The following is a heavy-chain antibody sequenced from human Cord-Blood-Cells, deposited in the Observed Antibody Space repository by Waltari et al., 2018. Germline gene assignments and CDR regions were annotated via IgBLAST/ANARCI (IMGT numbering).Heavy chain of an antibody. V-gene: IGHV6-1*01. CDR2: TYYRSKWYN. D-gene: IGHD2-2*02. J-gene: IGHJ2*01. CDR1: GDSVPSNSAA. Sequence: QVQLQQSGPGLVKPSQTLPLTCAISGDSVPSNSAAWNWIRQSPSSGLEWLGRTYYRSKWYNDYAVSVKSRITINPDTSKNQFSLQLNSVTPEDTAVYYCARDHCSSTSCYNYWYFDLWGRGTLVTVSS. CDR3: ARDHCSSTSCYNYWYFDL.